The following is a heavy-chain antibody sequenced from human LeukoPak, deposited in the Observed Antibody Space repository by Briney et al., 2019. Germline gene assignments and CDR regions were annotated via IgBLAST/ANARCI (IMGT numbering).Heavy chain of an antibody. CDR2: ISYDGSNK. Sequence: GGSLRLSFAASGFTFSSYAMHWVRQAPGKGLEWVAVISYDGSNKYYADSVKGRFTISRDNSKNTLYLQMDSLRDEDTAVYYCAKDSHWILFDDWGQGTLVTVSS. CDR1: GFTFSSYA. J-gene: IGHJ4*02. CDR3: AKDSHWILFDD. D-gene: IGHD2-2*03. V-gene: IGHV3-30*04.